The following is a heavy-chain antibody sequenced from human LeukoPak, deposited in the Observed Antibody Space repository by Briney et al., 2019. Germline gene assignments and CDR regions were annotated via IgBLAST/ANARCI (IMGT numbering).Heavy chain of an antibody. CDR3: ARGLYPDDYGDYSFDP. D-gene: IGHD4-17*01. V-gene: IGHV4-34*01. J-gene: IGHJ5*02. Sequence: SETLSLVCAVYGGSFSGYYWSWIRQPPGKGLEWIGEINHSGSTNYNPSLKSRVTISVDTSKNQFSLKLSSVTAADTAVYYCARGLYPDDYGDYSFDPWGQGTLVTVSS. CDR1: GGSFSGYY. CDR2: INHSGST.